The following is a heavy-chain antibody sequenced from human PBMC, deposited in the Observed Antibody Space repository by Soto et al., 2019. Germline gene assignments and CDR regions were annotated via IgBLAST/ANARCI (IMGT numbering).Heavy chain of an antibody. Sequence: LSVTCAVYGGSFIGYYWSWIRQPPGKGLEWIGEINHSGSTNYNPSLKSRVTISVDTSKNQFSLKLSSVTAADTAVYYCARGNQYYYGSGSYYNNWFDPWGQGTLVTVSS. D-gene: IGHD3-10*01. CDR2: INHSGST. CDR1: GGSFIGYY. CDR3: ARGNQYYYGSGSYYNNWFDP. J-gene: IGHJ5*02. V-gene: IGHV4-34*01.